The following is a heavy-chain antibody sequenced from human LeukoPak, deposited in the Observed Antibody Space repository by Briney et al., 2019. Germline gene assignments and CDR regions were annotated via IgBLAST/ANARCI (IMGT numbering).Heavy chain of an antibody. J-gene: IGHJ4*02. V-gene: IGHV3-53*04. CDR2: IYSGGST. CDR1: GFTFSSYA. Sequence: GGSLRLSCAASGFTFSSYAMHWVRQAPGKGLEWVSVIYSGGSTYYADSVKGRFTISRHNSKNTLYLQMNSLRAEDTAVYYCASGPQMLTIFGVVIPYYFDYWGQGTLATVSS. CDR3: ASGPQMLTIFGVVIPYYFDY. D-gene: IGHD3-3*01.